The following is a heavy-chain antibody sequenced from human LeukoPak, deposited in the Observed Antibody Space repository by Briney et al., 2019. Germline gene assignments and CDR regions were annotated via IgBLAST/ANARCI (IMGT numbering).Heavy chain of an antibody. J-gene: IGHJ4*02. CDR1: GFTFSTYA. CDR3: AKERAGYTNPSFFDY. V-gene: IGHV3-23*01. CDR2: ISGSGANK. D-gene: IGHD3-16*02. Sequence: GGSLRLSCAASGFTFSTYAMSWVRQAPGKGLEWVSTISGSGANKYYADSVRGGSTISRDNSKKTLYLHINGRKAEEAAVYYCAKERAGYTNPSFFDYWGQETVVTVS.